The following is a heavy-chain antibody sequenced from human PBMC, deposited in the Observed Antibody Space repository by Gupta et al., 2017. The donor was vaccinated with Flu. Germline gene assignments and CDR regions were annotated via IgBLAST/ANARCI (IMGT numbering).Heavy chain of an antibody. J-gene: IGHJ6*02. V-gene: IGHV3-15*01. CDR3: TTDWPNGPDFYYFGMDF. D-gene: IGHD2-8*01. CDR2: MKSKNDGGAI. Sequence: SWVRQAPGKGLEWVGRMKSKNDGGAIDYAAPVKGRFTISRDDSKNTLYLDMNSLKTEDTAVYYCTTDWPNGPDFYYFGMDFWGQGTTVTVSS.